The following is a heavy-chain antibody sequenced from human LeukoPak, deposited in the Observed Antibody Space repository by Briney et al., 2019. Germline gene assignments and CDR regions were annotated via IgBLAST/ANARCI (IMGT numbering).Heavy chain of an antibody. CDR3: ARPPGQWLGLNWFDP. D-gene: IGHD6-19*01. J-gene: IGHJ5*02. V-gene: IGHV4-39*01. CDR1: GGSISSSSYY. Sequence: SETLSLTCTVSGGSISSSSYYWGWIRQPPGKGLEWIGSIYYSGSTYYNPSLKSRVTISVDTSKNQFSLKLSSVTAADTAVYYCARPPGQWLGLNWFDPWGQGTLVTVSS. CDR2: IYYSGST.